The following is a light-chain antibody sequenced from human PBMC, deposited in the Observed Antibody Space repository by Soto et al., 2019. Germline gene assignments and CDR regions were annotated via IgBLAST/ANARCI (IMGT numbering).Light chain of an antibody. CDR3: QQYNDWPMYT. V-gene: IGKV3-15*01. J-gene: IGKJ2*01. CDR1: QSVSSN. CDR2: GAS. Sequence: EIVMTQSPATLSVSPGERATLFCRASQSVSSNLAWYQQKPGQAPWLLIYGASTRATGIPARFSGSGSGTEFTLTISSLQSEDSAVYYCQQYNDWPMYTFGQGTKLEIK.